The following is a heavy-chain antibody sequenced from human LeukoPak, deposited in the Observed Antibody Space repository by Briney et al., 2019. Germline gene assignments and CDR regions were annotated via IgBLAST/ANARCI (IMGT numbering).Heavy chain of an antibody. D-gene: IGHD3-10*01. V-gene: IGHV4-4*02. Sequence: SETLSLTCAVSGGSISSSNWWSWVRQPPGKGLERIGEIYHSGGTNYNPSLKSRATISVDKSKNQFSLKLSSVTAADTAVYYCARGRVRGVIMGGMEVWGKGNTVTVS. J-gene: IGHJ6*04. CDR3: ARGRVRGVIMGGMEV. CDR1: GGSISSSNW. CDR2: IYHSGGT.